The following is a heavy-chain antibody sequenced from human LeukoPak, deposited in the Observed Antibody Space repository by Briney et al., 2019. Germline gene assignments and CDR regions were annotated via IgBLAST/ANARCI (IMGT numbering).Heavy chain of an antibody. J-gene: IGHJ6*02. Sequence: PGGSLRLSCTASGFSFSGHWMHWARQLPGKGLVWVSRISPTGSTTSYADSVKGRFTVSRDNAKNSLYLQMNSLRAEDTAVYYCARDPPFGGDTFYYYGMDVWGQGTTVTVSS. CDR2: ISPTGSTT. V-gene: IGHV3-74*01. CDR1: GFSFSGHW. CDR3: ARDPPFGGDTFYYYGMDV. D-gene: IGHD3-16*01.